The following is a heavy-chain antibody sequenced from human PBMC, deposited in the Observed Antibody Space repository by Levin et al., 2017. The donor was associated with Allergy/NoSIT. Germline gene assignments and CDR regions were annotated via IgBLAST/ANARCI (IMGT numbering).Heavy chain of an antibody. J-gene: IGHJ4*02. CDR2: IFTNGSP. Sequence: KASETLSLTCSVSGASISTGVYYWSWIRQPAGKGLEWIGRIFTNGSPYYNPSLKSRVTISLDTSKNQFSLRLTSVTAADTAVYYCARDGFDRHYRYYFDYWGQGTLVTVSS. CDR1: GASISTGVYY. D-gene: IGHD3-9*01. CDR3: ARDGFDRHYRYYFDY. V-gene: IGHV4-61*02.